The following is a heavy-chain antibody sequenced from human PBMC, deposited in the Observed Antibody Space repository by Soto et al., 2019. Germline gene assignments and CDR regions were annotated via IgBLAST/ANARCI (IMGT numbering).Heavy chain of an antibody. J-gene: IGHJ6*02. Sequence: LGESLQISCKGSGYSFTSYWISWVRQMPGKGLEWIGMIDPSDSYTNYSPSFQGHVTISADKSISTAYLQWSSLKASDTAMYYCASTNYYDSSGYYRSYGMVVWCEGTTVTVS. CDR2: IDPSDSYT. D-gene: IGHD3-22*01. V-gene: IGHV5-10-1*01. CDR3: ASTNYYDSSGYYRSYGMVV. CDR1: GYSFTSYW.